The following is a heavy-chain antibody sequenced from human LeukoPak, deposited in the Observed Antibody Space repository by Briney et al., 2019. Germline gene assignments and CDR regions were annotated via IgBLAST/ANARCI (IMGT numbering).Heavy chain of an antibody. CDR1: GGSISSGSYY. J-gene: IGHJ4*02. Sequence: SGTLSLTCTVSGGSISSGSYYWSWIRQPAGKGLESIGRIYTSGSTNYNSSLKRRVTISVDTSKNQFSLKLTSVTAADTAVYYCARVTTGGYYNCWGQGTLVTVSS. V-gene: IGHV4-61*02. CDR3: ARVTTGGYYNC. CDR2: IYTSGST. D-gene: IGHD3-22*01.